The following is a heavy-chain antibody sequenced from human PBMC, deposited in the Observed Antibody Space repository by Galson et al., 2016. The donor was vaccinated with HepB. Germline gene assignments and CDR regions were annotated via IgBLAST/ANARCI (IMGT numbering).Heavy chain of an antibody. Sequence: SETLSLTCGVSGYSISSGYDWGWIRQPPGKGLEWIGSIYHSGSTYYNPSLKSRVTISVDTSKNQFSLNLRSVTAADTAVYYCARVPFGVVLLGFDPWGQGTLVTVSS. CDR1: GYSISSGYD. CDR2: IYHSGST. J-gene: IGHJ5*02. CDR3: ARVPFGVVLLGFDP. V-gene: IGHV4-38-2*01. D-gene: IGHD3-3*01.